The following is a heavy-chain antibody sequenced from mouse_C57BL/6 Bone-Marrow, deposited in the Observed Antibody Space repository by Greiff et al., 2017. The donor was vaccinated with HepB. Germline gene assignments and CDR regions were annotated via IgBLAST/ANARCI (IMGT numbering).Heavy chain of an antibody. Sequence: EVMLVESEGGLVQPGSSMKLSCTASGFTFSDYYMAWVRQVPEKGLEWVANINYDGSSTYYLDSLKSRFIISRDNAKNILYLQMSSLKSEDTATYYCARGVYYDYVDYWGQGTTLTVSS. CDR3: ARGVYYDYVDY. V-gene: IGHV5-16*01. CDR2: INYDGSST. CDR1: GFTFSDYY. D-gene: IGHD2-4*01. J-gene: IGHJ2*01.